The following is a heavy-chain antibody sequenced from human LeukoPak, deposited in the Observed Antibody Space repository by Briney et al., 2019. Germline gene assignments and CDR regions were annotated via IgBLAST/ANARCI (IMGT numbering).Heavy chain of an antibody. V-gene: IGHV4-39*01. CDR1: GVSISSSNSY. D-gene: IGHD3/OR15-3a*01. CDR2: IDYSGNT. J-gene: IGHJ4*02. Sequence: PSETVSLPCTVSGVSISSSNSYWGRIRQPPGKGLEGIGSIDYSGNTYYNAALKSQVSTSIDTSKNRFSLKLTSVTAADTAVYYCARQTGSGLFILPGGQGTLVTVSS. CDR3: ARQTGSGLFILP.